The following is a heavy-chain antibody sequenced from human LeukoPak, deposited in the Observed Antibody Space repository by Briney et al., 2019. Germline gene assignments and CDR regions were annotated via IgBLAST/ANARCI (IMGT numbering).Heavy chain of an antibody. V-gene: IGHV4-34*01. CDR3: ARGYDHSLFDY. J-gene: IGHJ4*02. D-gene: IGHD3-16*01. CDR1: GGSFSGYY. Sequence: SETLSLTCAVYGGSFSGYYWSWIRQPPGKGLEWIGEINHSGSTNYNPSLKSRVTISVDTSKNQFSLKLSSVTAADTAVYYYARGYDHSLFDYWGQGTLVTVSS. CDR2: INHSGST.